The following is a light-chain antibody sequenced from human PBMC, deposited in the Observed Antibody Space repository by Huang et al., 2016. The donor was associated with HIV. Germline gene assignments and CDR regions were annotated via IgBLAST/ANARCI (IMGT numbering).Light chain of an antibody. CDR2: GVS. CDR3: QQYSSWPRT. CDR1: QSVSST. Sequence: EIVMTQSPAILSVSPGDRVTLSCRASQSVSSTLAWYQQRPGQAPRLLIYGVSTRAAGVPVRFSGSGSGTDFTLTITGLQLEDLGIYFCQQYSSWPRTFGQGTKV. V-gene: IGKV3-15*01. J-gene: IGKJ1*01.